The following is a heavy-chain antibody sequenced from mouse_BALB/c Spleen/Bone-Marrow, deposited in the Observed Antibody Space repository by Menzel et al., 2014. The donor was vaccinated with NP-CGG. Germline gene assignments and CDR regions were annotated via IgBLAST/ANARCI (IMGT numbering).Heavy chain of an antibody. D-gene: IGHD1-2*01. V-gene: IGHV5-6-5*01. CDR1: GFTFSSYA. Sequence: EVHLVESGGGLVKPGGSLKLSCAASGFTFSSYAMSWVRQTPEKRLEWVASISSGGSTYYPDSVKGRFTISRDNARNILYLQMSSLRSEDTAMYYCARGNGFEGFAYWGQGTLVTASA. J-gene: IGHJ3*01. CDR2: ISSGGST. CDR3: ARGNGFEGFAY.